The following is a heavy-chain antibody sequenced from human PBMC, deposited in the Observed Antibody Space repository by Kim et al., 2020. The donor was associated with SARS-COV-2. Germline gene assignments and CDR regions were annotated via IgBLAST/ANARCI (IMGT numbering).Heavy chain of an antibody. CDR3: ARVIWGLDWLPVLFDY. Sequence: SETLSLTCTVSGGSISSGDYYWSWIRQPPGKGLEWIGYIYYSGSTYYNPSLKSRVTISVDTSKNQFSLKLSSVTAADTAVYYCARVIWGLDWLPVLFDYWGQGTLVTVSS. V-gene: IGHV4-30-4*01. CDR2: IYYSGST. CDR1: GGSISSGDYY. D-gene: IGHD3-9*01. J-gene: IGHJ4*02.